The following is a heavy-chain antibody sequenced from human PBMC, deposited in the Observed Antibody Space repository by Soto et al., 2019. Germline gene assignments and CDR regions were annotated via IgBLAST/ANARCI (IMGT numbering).Heavy chain of an antibody. CDR2: ISWNSGSI. CDR3: AKDIISSLGYYGSGSPWATFDY. Sequence: GGSLRLSCAASGFTFDDYAMHWVRQAPGKGLEWVSGISWNSGSIGYADSVKGRFTISRDNAKNSLYLQMNSLRAEDTALYYCAKDIISSLGYYGSGSPWATFDYWGQGTLVTVSS. D-gene: IGHD3-10*01. V-gene: IGHV3-9*01. CDR1: GFTFDDYA. J-gene: IGHJ4*02.